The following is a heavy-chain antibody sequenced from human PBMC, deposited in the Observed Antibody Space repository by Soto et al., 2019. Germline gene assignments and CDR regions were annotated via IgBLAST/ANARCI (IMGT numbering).Heavy chain of an antibody. V-gene: IGHV3-30-3*01. CDR3: ARDPLGRAVYYFDY. CDR2: ISYDGSNK. CDR1: GFTFSSYA. J-gene: IGHJ4*02. D-gene: IGHD1-26*01. Sequence: GGSLRLSCAASGFTFSSYAMHWARQAPGKGLEWVAVISYDGSNKYYADSVKGRFTISRDNSKNTLYLQMNSLRAEDTAVYYCARDPLGRAVYYFDYWGQGTLVTVSS.